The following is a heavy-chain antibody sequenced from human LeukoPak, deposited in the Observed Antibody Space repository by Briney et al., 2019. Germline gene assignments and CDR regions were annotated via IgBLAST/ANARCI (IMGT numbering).Heavy chain of an antibody. CDR3: ARRQYNYDILTGYPTSIWYFDL. D-gene: IGHD3-9*01. J-gene: IGHJ2*01. CDR2: INHSGST. V-gene: IGHV4-34*01. CDR1: GGSFSGYF. Sequence: PSETLSLTCAVYGGSFSGYFWSWIRQPPGKGLEWIGEINHSGSTNYNPSLKSRVTISVDTSKNQFSLKLSSVTAADTAVYYCARRQYNYDILTGYPTSIWYFDLWGRGTLVTVSS.